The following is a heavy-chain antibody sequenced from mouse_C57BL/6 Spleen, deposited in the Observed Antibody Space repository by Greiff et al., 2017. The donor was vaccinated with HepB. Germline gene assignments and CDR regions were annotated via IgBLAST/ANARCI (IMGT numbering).Heavy chain of an antibody. CDR3: ARSQTVFFFDY. V-gene: IGHV1-26*01. CDR1: GYTFTDYY. J-gene: IGHJ2*01. CDR2: INPNNGGT. D-gene: IGHD4-1*01. Sequence: VQLQQSGPELVKPGASVKISCKASGYTFTDYYMNWVKQSHGKSLEWIGDINPNNGGTSYNQKFKGKATLTVDKSSSTAYMELRILTSEDSAVYYCARSQTVFFFDYWGQGTTLTVSS.